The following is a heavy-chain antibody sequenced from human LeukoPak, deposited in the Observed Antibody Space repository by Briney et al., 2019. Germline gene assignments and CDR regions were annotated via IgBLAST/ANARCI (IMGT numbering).Heavy chain of an antibody. D-gene: IGHD4-23*01. CDR2: IYYSGAT. V-gene: IGHV4-59*01. CDR1: GGSISNFY. Sequence: KPSETLSLTCTVAGGSISNFYWSWIRQPPGKGLGWIGYIYYSGATKYNPSLKSRVTISVDTSKNQFFLELNSVTAADTAVYYCARNHGGWFDSWGQGTLVTVSS. CDR3: ARNHGGWFDS. J-gene: IGHJ5*01.